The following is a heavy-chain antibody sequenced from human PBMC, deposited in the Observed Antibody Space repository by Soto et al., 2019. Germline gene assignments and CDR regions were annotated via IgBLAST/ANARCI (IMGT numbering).Heavy chain of an antibody. J-gene: IGHJ6*03. CDR3: AKDVKGYCSSTSCYMDV. CDR2: ISWNSGSI. V-gene: IGHV3-9*01. Sequence: ESGGGLVQPGRSLRLSCAASGFTFDDYAMHWVRQAPGKGLEWVSGISWNSGSIGYADSVKGRFTISRDNAKNSLYLQMNSLRAEDTALYYCAKDVKGYCSSTSCYMDVWGKGTTVTVSS. D-gene: IGHD2-2*01. CDR1: GFTFDDYA.